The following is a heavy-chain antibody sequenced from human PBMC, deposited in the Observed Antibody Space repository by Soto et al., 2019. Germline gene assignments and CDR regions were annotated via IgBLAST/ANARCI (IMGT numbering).Heavy chain of an antibody. V-gene: IGHV3-23*01. CDR1: GFTFSSYA. Sequence: EVQLLESGGGLVQPGGSLRLSCAASGFTFSSYAMSWVRQAPGKGLEWVSAISGSGGSTYYADSVKGRFTISRDNSNNTLYRQMNSMRAEDTAVYYCAKVRVRGFIGYWGQGTLVTVSS. D-gene: IGHD3-10*01. CDR2: ISGSGGST. J-gene: IGHJ4*02. CDR3: AKVRVRGFIGY.